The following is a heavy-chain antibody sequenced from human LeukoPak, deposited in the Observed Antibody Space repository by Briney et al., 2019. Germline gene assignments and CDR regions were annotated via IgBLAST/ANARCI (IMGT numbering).Heavy chain of an antibody. Sequence: PSETLSLTCTVSGYSISSGYYWGWLRQPPGKGLEWIGNIYHSGNTYYNPSLQSRVTISVDTSKNQFSLKLSSVTAADTAVYYCARDFDMDYWGQGTLVTVSS. CDR3: ARDFDMDY. CDR1: GYSISSGYY. D-gene: IGHD3-9*01. J-gene: IGHJ4*02. CDR2: IYHSGNT. V-gene: IGHV4-38-2*02.